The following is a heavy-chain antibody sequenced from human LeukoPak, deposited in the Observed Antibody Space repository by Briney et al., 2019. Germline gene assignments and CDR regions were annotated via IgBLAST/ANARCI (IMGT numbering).Heavy chain of an antibody. CDR2: IWFDGSNK. CDR3: VRDPSGSGFAFDS. V-gene: IGHV3-33*01. D-gene: IGHD1-1*01. Sequence: GRSLRLSCAASGFIFSNDAMHWVRQAPGKGLEWVAFIWFDGSNKHYADSVKGRFTISRDNSEDTLYLQMNSLRAEDTAVYYCVRDPSGSGFAFDSWGLGALVTVSS. CDR1: GFIFSNDA. J-gene: IGHJ4*02.